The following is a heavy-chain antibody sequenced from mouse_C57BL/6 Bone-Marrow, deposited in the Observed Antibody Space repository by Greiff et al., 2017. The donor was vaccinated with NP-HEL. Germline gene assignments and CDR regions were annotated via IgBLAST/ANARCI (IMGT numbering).Heavy chain of an antibody. CDR3: ARAFYYYGSSSYWYFDV. CDR1: GFTFSDFY. D-gene: IGHD1-1*01. Sequence: EVKLVESGGGLVQSGRSLRLSCATSGFTFSDFYMEWVRQAPGKGLEWIAASRNKANDYTTEYSASVKGRFIVSRDTSQSILYLQMNALRAEDTAIYYCARAFYYYGSSSYWYFDVWGTGTTVTVSS. V-gene: IGHV7-1*01. J-gene: IGHJ1*03. CDR2: SRNKANDYTT.